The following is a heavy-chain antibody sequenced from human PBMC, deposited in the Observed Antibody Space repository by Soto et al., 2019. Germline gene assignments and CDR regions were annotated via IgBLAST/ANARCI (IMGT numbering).Heavy chain of an antibody. J-gene: IGHJ4*02. Sequence: QVQLVQSGAEVKKPGSSVKVSCKASGGTFSSYTISWVRQAPGQGLEWMGRIIPILGIANYAQKFQGRVTITADNSTSTGYMELSSLSSEDTDVYYCARGSAGAGGPWCQGTLVTVSS. CDR2: IIPILGIA. D-gene: IGHD6-13*01. CDR1: GGTFSSYT. V-gene: IGHV1-69*02. CDR3: ARGSAGAGGP.